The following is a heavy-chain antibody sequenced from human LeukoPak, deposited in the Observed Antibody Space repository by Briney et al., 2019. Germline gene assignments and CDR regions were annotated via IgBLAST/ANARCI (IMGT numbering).Heavy chain of an antibody. Sequence: ASEKVSCKASGYTFTSYYMHWVRQSPGQGLEWMGIINPSGGSTSYAQKFQGRVTMTRDTSTSTVYMELSSLRSEDTAVYYCARVPRKYSSSSGAFDIWGQGTMVTVSS. V-gene: IGHV1-46*01. CDR1: GYTFTSYY. J-gene: IGHJ3*02. CDR2: INPSGGST. CDR3: ARVPRKYSSSSGAFDI. D-gene: IGHD6-6*01.